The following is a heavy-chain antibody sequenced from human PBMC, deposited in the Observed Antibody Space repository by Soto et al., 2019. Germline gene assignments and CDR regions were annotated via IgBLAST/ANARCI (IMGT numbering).Heavy chain of an antibody. CDR1: GYTFTSYA. CDR2: INAGNGNT. Sequence: VNASCKAPGYTFTSYAMHWVRQAPGQRLEWMGWINAGNGNTKYSQKFQGRVTITRDTSASTAYMELSSLRSEDTAVYYCARVGSNYVIRSSYWGQGTLVTVSS. D-gene: IGHD4-4*01. CDR3: ARVGSNYVIRSSY. V-gene: IGHV1-3*01. J-gene: IGHJ4*02.